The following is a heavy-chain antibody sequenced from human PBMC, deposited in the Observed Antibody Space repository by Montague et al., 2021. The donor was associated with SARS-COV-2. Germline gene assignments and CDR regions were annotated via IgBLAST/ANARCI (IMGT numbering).Heavy chain of an antibody. CDR2: TYYRTKWYS. Sequence: CAISGDSVSSSSVAWNWLRQSPSTGLKWLGRTYYRTKWYSDYAPSLRCRLTVNPDASKNEFSLALNYVTPEDTAVYYCVRYSGWFYFDFWGQGTLVTVSS. CDR1: GDSVSSSSVA. CDR3: VRYSGWFYFDF. D-gene: IGHD6-19*01. J-gene: IGHJ4*02. V-gene: IGHV6-1*01.